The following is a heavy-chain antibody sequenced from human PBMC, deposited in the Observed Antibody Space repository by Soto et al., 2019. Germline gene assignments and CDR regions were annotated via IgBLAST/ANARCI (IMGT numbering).Heavy chain of an antibody. Sequence: QVQLVQSGAEVKKPGASVKVSCKASGYTFTSYDINWVRQATGQGLEWMGWMNPNSGNTGYAQKVQGRVTMTRNTSISTAYMELSSLRSEDTAVYYCARRSSSGWYGIHYYYYYGMDVWGQGTTVTVSS. CDR1: GYTFTSYD. J-gene: IGHJ6*02. D-gene: IGHD6-19*01. CDR3: ARRSSSGWYGIHYYYYYGMDV. CDR2: MNPNSGNT. V-gene: IGHV1-8*01.